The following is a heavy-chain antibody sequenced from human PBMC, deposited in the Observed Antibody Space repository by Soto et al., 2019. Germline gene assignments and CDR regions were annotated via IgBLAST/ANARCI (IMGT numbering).Heavy chain of an antibody. D-gene: IGHD3-22*01. V-gene: IGHV1-3*01. J-gene: IGHJ5*02. CDR3: ARPTRYYYDSSGQSAWFDP. Sequence: ASVKVSCKASGYTFTSYAMHWVRQAPGQRLEWMGWTNAGNGNTKYSQKFQGRVTITADESTSTAYMELSSLRSEDTAVYYCARPTRYYYDSSGQSAWFDPWGQGTLVTVSS. CDR2: TNAGNGNT. CDR1: GYTFTSYA.